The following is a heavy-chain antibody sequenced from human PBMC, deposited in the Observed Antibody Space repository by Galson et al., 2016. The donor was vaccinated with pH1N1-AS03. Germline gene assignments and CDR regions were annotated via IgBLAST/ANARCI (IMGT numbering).Heavy chain of an antibody. CDR3: ARDVGMTTVIIPGY. Sequence: ETLSLTCTVSGGSISGHYWGWIRQPPGKGPEWIGYVHYTGSTDYSPSLKSRVTISVDTSKNQFSLRLTSVTAADTAVYYCARDVGMTTVIIPGYWGQGTLVTVSS. J-gene: IGHJ4*02. D-gene: IGHD4-23*01. CDR1: GGSISGHY. CDR2: VHYTGST. V-gene: IGHV4-59*11.